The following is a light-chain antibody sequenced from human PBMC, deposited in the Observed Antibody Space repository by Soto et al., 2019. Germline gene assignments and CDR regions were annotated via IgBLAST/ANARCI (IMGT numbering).Light chain of an antibody. J-gene: IGKJ1*01. V-gene: IGKV3-20*01. CDR2: GAS. CDR3: QQYGSSPRT. Sequence: EIVLAQSPGTLSLSPGERATLSCRASQSVSRNFLAWYQQKPGQAPWLLIYGASNRAGGVPDRFSGSGSGTDFNLPISRLEPEDFAVYYYQQYGSSPRTFGQGTKLQI. CDR1: QSVSRNF.